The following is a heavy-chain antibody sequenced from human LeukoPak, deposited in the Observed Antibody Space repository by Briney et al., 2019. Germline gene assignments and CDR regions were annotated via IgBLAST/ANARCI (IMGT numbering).Heavy chain of an antibody. CDR3: ARDNGSPPGV. D-gene: IGHD1-26*01. CDR1: GGTSSNYA. J-gene: IGHJ4*02. V-gene: IGHV1-69*06. Sequence: VASVTVSCKASGGTSSNYAISWVRQAPGQGLEWMGGIIPIFGTANYAQKFRGRVTITADKSTRTAYMELSSLRSEDTAVYYCARDNGSPPGVWGQGTLVTVSS. CDR2: IIPIFGTA.